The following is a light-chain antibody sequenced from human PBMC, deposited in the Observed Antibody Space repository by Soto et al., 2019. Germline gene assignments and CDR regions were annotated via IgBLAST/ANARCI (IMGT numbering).Light chain of an antibody. J-gene: IGKJ1*01. V-gene: IGKV3-20*01. CDR3: QHYDWSLTWT. CDR2: GAS. Sequence: EIVLTQSPGTLSLSPGERATLSCRVSQTVSSSFVAWYQQTTGQPPRLLIYGASTRATGIPDRFNGSGSGTDFTLTVSRLEPEDFAVYYCQHYDWSLTWTFGQGTKVEIK. CDR1: QTVSSSF.